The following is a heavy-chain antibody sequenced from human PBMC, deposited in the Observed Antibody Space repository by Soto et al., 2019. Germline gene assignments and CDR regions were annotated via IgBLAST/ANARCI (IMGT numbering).Heavy chain of an antibody. CDR3: AKDFAGYYDFWSGDGRYYYYGMDV. D-gene: IGHD3-3*01. CDR2: ISYDGSNK. V-gene: IGHV3-30*18. Sequence: PGGSLRLSCAASGFTFSSYGMHWVRQAPGKGLEWVAVISYDGSNKYYADSVKGRFTISRDNSKNTLYLQMNSLRAEDTAVYYCAKDFAGYYDFWSGDGRYYYYGMDVWGQGTTVTAP. CDR1: GFTFSSYG. J-gene: IGHJ6*02.